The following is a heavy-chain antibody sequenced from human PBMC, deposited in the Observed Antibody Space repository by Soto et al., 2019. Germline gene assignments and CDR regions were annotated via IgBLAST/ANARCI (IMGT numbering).Heavy chain of an antibody. Sequence: QLQLQESGPGLVKPSETLSLTCTVSGGSISSSSYYWGWIRQPPGKGLEWIGSIYYSGSTYYNPSLKSRVTIPVDTSKNQFSLKLSSVTAADTAVYYCARCKYYDYIWGSCFDYWGQGTLVTVSS. CDR1: GGSISSSSYY. CDR3: ARCKYYDYIWGSCFDY. J-gene: IGHJ4*02. V-gene: IGHV4-39*01. CDR2: IYYSGST. D-gene: IGHD3-16*01.